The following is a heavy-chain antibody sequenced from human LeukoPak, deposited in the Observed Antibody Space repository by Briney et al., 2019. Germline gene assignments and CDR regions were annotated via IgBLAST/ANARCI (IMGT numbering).Heavy chain of an antibody. CDR2: IYYSGST. D-gene: IGHD2-2*01. Sequence: TSETLSLTCTVSGGSISSGGYYWSWIRQPPGKGLEWIGYIYYSGSTYYNPSLKSRVTISVDTSKNQFSLKLSSVTAADTAVYYCARDPLVPAALNDYWGQGTLVTVSS. V-gene: IGHV4-30-4*01. CDR1: GGSISSGGYY. CDR3: ARDPLVPAALNDY. J-gene: IGHJ4*02.